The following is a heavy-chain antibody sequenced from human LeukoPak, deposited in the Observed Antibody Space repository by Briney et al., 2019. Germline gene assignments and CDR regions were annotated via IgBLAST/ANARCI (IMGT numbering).Heavy chain of an antibody. CDR3: ARDLNLRKYYDFWSGYYEMGYFDY. CDR2: IYSGGST. V-gene: IGHV3-53*05. Sequence: GGSLRLSCAASGFTVSNNYISWVRQAPGKGLEWVSVIYSGGSTYYADSVKGRFSISRDNSKNTLYLQMNSLRAEDTAVYYCARDLNLRKYYDFWSGYYEMGYFDYWGQGTLVTVSS. CDR1: GFTVSNNY. J-gene: IGHJ4*02. D-gene: IGHD3-3*01.